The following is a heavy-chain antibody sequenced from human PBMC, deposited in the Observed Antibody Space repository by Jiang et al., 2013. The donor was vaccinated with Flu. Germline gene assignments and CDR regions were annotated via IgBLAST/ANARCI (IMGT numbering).Heavy chain of an antibody. V-gene: IGHV1-3*01. J-gene: IGHJ6*02. D-gene: IGHD6-19*01. CDR1: GYTFTSYA. CDR2: INAGNGNT. CDR3: ARDFGSGYYYYYGMDV. Sequence: GAEVKKPGASVKVSCKASGYTFTSYAMHWVRQAPGQRLEWMGWINAGNGNTKYSQKFQGRVTITRDTSASTAYMELSSLRSEDTAVYYCARDFGSGYYYYYGMDVWGQGTTVTVSS.